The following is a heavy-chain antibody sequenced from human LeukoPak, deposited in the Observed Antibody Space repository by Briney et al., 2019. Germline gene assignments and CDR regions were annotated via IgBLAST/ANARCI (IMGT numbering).Heavy chain of an antibody. CDR1: GFTFSSYA. CDR2: ISTSGGST. CDR3: SCARDVPVSPVIAWGPKPLPSSHDAFDI. V-gene: IGHV3-23*01. Sequence: PAGGSLRLSCAASGFTFSSYAMNWVRQTPGKGLEWVSIISTSGGSTYYADSVKGRFTISRDNAKNSLYLQMNSLRVEDTAVYYCSCARDVPVSPVIAWGPKPLPSSHDAFDIWGQGTMVAVSS. D-gene: IGHD3-22*01. J-gene: IGHJ3*02.